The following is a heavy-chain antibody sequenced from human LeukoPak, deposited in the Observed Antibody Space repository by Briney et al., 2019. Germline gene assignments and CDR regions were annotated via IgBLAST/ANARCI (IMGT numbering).Heavy chain of an antibody. Sequence: ASVKVSCKASGYTFTSYDINWVRQATGQGLEWMGWMNPNSGNTGYAQKFQGRVTITRNTSISTAYMELSSLRSEDTAVYYCAIGQKLAAAGAADYWGQGTLVTVSS. D-gene: IGHD6-13*01. CDR3: AIGQKLAAAGAADY. CDR1: GYTFTSYD. CDR2: MNPNSGNT. J-gene: IGHJ4*02. V-gene: IGHV1-8*03.